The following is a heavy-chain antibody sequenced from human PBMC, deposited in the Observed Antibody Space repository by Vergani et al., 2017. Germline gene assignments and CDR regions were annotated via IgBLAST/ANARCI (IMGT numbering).Heavy chain of an antibody. CDR2: ISWNSNSI. J-gene: IGHJ5*02. V-gene: IGHV3-9*02. Sequence: EVQLEESGGGLVLPGRSLRLSCLASGFTSAGYAMHWVRQAPGKGLEWVPGISWNSNSIGYADSVKGRFTISRDNAKNSLYLQMNSLRAEDTALYYCAKDLGTSSGGGWFDPWGQGTLVTVSS. CDR3: AKDLGTSSGGGWFDP. CDR1: GFTSAGYA. D-gene: IGHD6-6*01.